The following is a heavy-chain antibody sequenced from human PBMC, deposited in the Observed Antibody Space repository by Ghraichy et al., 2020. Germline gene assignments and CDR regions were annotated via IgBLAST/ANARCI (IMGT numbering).Heavy chain of an antibody. CDR2: IKQDGSEE. CDR1: GFTFSGYW. Sequence: GGSLRLSCAASGFTFSGYWITWVRQAPGKGLEWVASIKQDGSEEIYVDSVKGRFTISRDNAKTSLDLQMNSLRAEDSAVYYCAKNVVAAAKIYYYYYGMDVWGQGTTVTVSS. CDR3: AKNVVAAAKIYYYYYGMDV. D-gene: IGHD2-2*01. J-gene: IGHJ6*02. V-gene: IGHV3-7*01.